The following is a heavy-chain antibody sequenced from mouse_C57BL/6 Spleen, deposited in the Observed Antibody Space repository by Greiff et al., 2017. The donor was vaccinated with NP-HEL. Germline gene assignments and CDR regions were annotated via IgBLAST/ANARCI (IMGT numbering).Heavy chain of an antibody. CDR3: ARWLLDD. J-gene: IGHJ2*01. Sequence: QVQLKQPGTELVKPGAAVKLSCKAAGYNFTSDGMHGVKQRTGQGREWRGNINPSNGGTKDNEKFKSKDTRKGDKSSSTAYMQLSSLASEDSAVYYCARWLLDDWGKGTTLTVSS. CDR1: GYNFTSDG. D-gene: IGHD2-3*01. CDR2: INPSNGGT. V-gene: IGHV1-53*01.